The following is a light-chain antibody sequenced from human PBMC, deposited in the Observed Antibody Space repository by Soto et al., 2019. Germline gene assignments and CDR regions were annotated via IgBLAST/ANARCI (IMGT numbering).Light chain of an antibody. Sequence: EIVLTQSPGTLSLSPGERATLPCRASQSVSSSYLAWYQQKPGQAPRLLIYGASSRATGIPDRFSRSGSGTDFTLTISRLEAEHFAVYYCQQYGSSPTFGQGNKVEIK. V-gene: IGKV3-20*01. CDR1: QSVSSSY. CDR3: QQYGSSPT. CDR2: GAS. J-gene: IGKJ1*01.